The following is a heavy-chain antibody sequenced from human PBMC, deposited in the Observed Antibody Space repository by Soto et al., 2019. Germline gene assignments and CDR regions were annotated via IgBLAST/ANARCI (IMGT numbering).Heavy chain of an antibody. J-gene: IGHJ3*02. CDR1: GGSISSSSYY. D-gene: IGHD2-2*01. CDR2: IYYSGST. Sequence: QLQLQESGPGLVKPSETLSLTCTVSGGSISSSSYYWGWIRQPPGKGLEWIGSIYYSGSTYYNPSLKSRVPISVDTSKNQSSLKLSSVTAADTAVYYCARPTGIVLVPSTGDEDAFDIWGQGTMVTVSS. V-gene: IGHV4-39*01. CDR3: ARPTGIVLVPSTGDEDAFDI.